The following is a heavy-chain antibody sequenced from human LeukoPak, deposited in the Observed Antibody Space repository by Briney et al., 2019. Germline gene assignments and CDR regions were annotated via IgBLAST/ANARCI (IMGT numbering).Heavy chain of an antibody. CDR1: GFTFRDYW. J-gene: IGHJ4*02. CDR3: ARAGGTSWADY. CDR2: VKQDGTEK. V-gene: IGHV3-7*01. Sequence: GGSLRLSCEASGFTFRDYWMTWVRQAPGKGLEWVANVKQDGTEKFYVDSVKGRFTISRDNGKNSLYLQMNSLRVEDTAIYYCARAGGTSWADYWDQGTLVTVSS. D-gene: IGHD6-13*01.